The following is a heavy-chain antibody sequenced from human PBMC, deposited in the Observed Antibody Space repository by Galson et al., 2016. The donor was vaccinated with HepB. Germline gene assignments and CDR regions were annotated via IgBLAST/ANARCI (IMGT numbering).Heavy chain of an antibody. CDR3: ARDRGGITTGYLGYS. D-gene: IGHD3-10*01. Sequence: SLRLSCAASGFSFSSYVMSWVRQAPGKGLEWVSGITSGGITYYADSVKGRFTISRDNSKNILFLHMNSLSPDDTAKYYCARDRGGITTGYLGYSWGQGTLVIVSS. V-gene: IGHV3-23*01. CDR2: ITSGGIT. CDR1: GFSFSSYV. J-gene: IGHJ4*02.